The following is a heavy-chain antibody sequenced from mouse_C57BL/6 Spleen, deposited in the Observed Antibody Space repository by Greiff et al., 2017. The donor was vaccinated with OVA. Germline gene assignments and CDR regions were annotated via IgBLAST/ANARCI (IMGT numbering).Heavy chain of an antibody. V-gene: IGHV5-6*01. J-gene: IGHJ2*01. Sequence: EVMLVESGGDLLKPGGSLKLPCAASGFTFSSYGMSLLRQTPDKRLEWVATISSGGSYTYYPDSVKGRFTISRDNAKNTLYLQMSSLKSEDTAMYYCARHRMELRRKEDSFDYWGEGTTLTISS. CDR3: ARHRMELRRKEDSFDY. CDR2: ISSGGSYT. D-gene: IGHD2-4*01. CDR1: GFTFSSYG.